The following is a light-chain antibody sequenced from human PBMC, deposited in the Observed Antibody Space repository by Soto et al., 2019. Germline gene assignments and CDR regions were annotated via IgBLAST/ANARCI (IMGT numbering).Light chain of an antibody. Sequence: VLTQSPGTLSLYPGERATISCRASQSISSNYLAWYQHKPGQAPRLLIYGASSRATGIPHRFSGSGSGTDFTLPISRLEPEDCGVFYCQQYGNSPPYTFGQGTRLEIK. CDR1: QSISSNY. V-gene: IGKV3-20*01. J-gene: IGKJ2*01. CDR2: GAS. CDR3: QQYGNSPPYT.